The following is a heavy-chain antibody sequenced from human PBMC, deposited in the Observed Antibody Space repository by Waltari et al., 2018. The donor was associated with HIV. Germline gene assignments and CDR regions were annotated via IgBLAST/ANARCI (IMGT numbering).Heavy chain of an antibody. D-gene: IGHD2-2*01. J-gene: IGHJ6*02. CDR2: INPNSGGT. V-gene: IGHV1-2*02. CDR1: GYTFTGYY. Sequence: QVRLVQSGAEVKKPGASVKVSCKASGYTFTGYYMHWVRQAPGQGLEWMGWINPNSGGTKYAQKFQGRVTMTRDPSISTAYMELSRLRGDDTAVYYCARDPATQHTIGVVPTAMRGMDVWGQGTTVTVSS. CDR3: ARDPATQHTIGVVPTAMRGMDV.